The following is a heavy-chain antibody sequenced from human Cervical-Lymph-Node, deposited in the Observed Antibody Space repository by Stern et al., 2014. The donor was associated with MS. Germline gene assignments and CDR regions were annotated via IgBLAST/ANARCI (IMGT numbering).Heavy chain of an antibody. CDR1: GGSISDTNW. J-gene: IGHJ5*01. CDR3: ARVNTGYNWFDY. V-gene: IGHV4-4*02. CDR2: IYHSGTT. D-gene: IGHD5-12*01. Sequence: QLQLQESGPGLVKPSRTLSLTCVVSGGSISDTNWWGWVRQTPGMGLEWIGEIYHSGTTNFSPSLQSPVTLSGDKSKNQLSLEVKSVTAADTAIYYCARVNTGYNWFDYWGQGTLVTVSS.